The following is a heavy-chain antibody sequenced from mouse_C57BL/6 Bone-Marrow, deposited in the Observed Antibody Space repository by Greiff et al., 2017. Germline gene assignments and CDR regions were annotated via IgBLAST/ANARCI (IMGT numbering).Heavy chain of an antibody. CDR2: IWSDGST. V-gene: IGHV2-6-1*01. J-gene: IGHJ4*01. CDR3: AIQNACYYVSTREGNAMDY. Sequence: VQVVESGPGLVAPSQSLSITCTVSGFSLTSYGVHWVRQPPGKGLEWLVVIWSDGSTTYNSALKSRLSISKDNSKGQVFLKMNSHQTDDNAMYYCAIQNACYYVSTREGNAMDYWGQGTSVTVSS. D-gene: IGHD1-1*01. CDR1: GFSLTSYG.